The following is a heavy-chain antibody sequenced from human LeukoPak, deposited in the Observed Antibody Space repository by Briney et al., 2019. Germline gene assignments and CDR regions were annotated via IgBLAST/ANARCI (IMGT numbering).Heavy chain of an antibody. CDR1: GFTSSDYY. D-gene: IGHD6-19*01. J-gene: IGHJ4*02. V-gene: IGHV3-11*01. CDR3: ARDHGSGWFKFDY. CDR2: ISSSGSTI. Sequence: KAGGSLRLSCAAYGFTSSDYYMSWIRQAPGKGLEWVSYISSSGSTIYYADSVKGRFTISRDNAKNSLYLQMNSLRAEDTAVYYCARDHGSGWFKFDYWGQGTLVTVSS.